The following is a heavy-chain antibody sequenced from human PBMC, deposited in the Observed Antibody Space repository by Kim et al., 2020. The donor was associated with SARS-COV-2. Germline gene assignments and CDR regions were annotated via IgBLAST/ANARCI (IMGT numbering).Heavy chain of an antibody. CDR3: ARHTIRAFDI. D-gene: IGHD3-9*01. J-gene: IGHJ3*02. V-gene: IGHV3-48*02. Sequence: TIYYADSVKGRFTISRDNAKNSLYLQMNSLRDEDTAVYYCARHTIRAFDIWGQGTMVTVSS. CDR2: TI.